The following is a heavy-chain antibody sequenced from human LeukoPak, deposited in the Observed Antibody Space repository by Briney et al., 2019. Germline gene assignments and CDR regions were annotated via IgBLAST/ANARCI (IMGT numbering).Heavy chain of an antibody. CDR2: IYHSGST. CDR3: ARGRSYYGSGSYYNDY. V-gene: IGHV4-4*02. D-gene: IGHD3-10*01. J-gene: IGHJ4*02. Sequence: SETLSLTCAVSGDSISSSNWWSWVRQPPGKGLEWIGEIYHSGSTNYNPSLRSRVTISLDKSKNQVSLMLTSVTAADTAVYYCARGRSYYGSGSYYNDYWGQGTLVTVSS. CDR1: GDSISSSNW.